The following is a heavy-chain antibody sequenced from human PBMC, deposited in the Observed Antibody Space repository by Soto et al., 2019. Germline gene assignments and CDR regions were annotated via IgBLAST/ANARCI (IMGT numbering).Heavy chain of an antibody. CDR1: GFTVSSHY. CDR3: SRDDVYCRGGSCYGVPIDV. D-gene: IGHD2-15*01. V-gene: IGHV3-66*01. CDR2: IQSGGST. J-gene: IGHJ6*03. Sequence: EVQLVESGGDLVQPGGSLRLSCAASGFTVSSHYMNWVRQAPGKGLEWVSLIQSGGSTFYADSVKGRFTISRDNSKNTLFRQMNSLRVEDTAMYYCSRDDVYCRGGSCYGVPIDVWGRGTTVTVSS.